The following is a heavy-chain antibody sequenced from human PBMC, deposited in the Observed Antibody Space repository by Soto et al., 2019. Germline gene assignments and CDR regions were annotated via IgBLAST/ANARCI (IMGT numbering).Heavy chain of an antibody. CDR3: ARDPPTTLGSFDI. CDR1: GFTFSMYG. V-gene: IGHV3-33*01. CDR2: VYYDGHNK. J-gene: IGHJ3*02. Sequence: QVQLVESGGGVVQPGRSLRLSCAASGFTFSMYGMHWVRQAPGKGLEWMATVYYDGHNKYYTDSVRGRFTISRDNSKNMLYLQMHSLRAEDTAVYYCARDPPTTLGSFDIWGRGTMVTVSS. D-gene: IGHD7-27*01.